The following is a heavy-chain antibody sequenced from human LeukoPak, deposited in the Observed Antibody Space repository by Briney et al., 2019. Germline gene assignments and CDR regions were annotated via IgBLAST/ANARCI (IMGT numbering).Heavy chain of an antibody. CDR1: GGSISSYY. CDR3: ARRKLYSGWYVNWFDP. J-gene: IGHJ5*02. CDR2: INHSGST. D-gene: IGHD6-19*01. Sequence: PSETLSLTCTVSGGSISSYYWSWIRQPPGKGLEWIGEINHSGSTNYNPSLKSRVTISVDTSKNQFSLKLGSVTAADTAVYYCARRKLYSGWYVNWFDPWGQGTLVTVSS. V-gene: IGHV4-34*01.